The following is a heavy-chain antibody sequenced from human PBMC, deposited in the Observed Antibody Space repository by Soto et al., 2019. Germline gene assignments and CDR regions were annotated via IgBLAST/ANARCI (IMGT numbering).Heavy chain of an antibody. V-gene: IGHV2-70*04. CDR2: IDWDDDK. CDR3: ARMGDSSGYSLGAFDI. J-gene: IGHJ6*04. CDR1: GFSLSTSGMR. D-gene: IGHD3-22*01. Sequence: SGPTLVNPTQTLTLTCTFSGFSLSTSGMRVSWIRQPPGKALEWLARIDWDDDKFYSTSLKTRLTISKDTSKNQVALTMTNMDPVDTATYYCARMGDSSGYSLGAFDIWGKGTRVTVPS.